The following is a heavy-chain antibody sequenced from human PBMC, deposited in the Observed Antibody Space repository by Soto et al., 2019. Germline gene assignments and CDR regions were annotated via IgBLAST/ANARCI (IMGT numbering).Heavy chain of an antibody. CDR1: GGSISSGGYY. D-gene: IGHD3-22*01. V-gene: IGHV4-31*03. CDR2: IYYSGST. J-gene: IGHJ4*02. CDR3: ARVTYYYDSSGYYYGYYFDY. Sequence: SETLSLTCTVSGGSISSGGYYWSWIRQHPGKGLEWIGYIYYSGSTYYNPSLKSRVTISVDTSKNQFSLKLGSVTAADTAVYYCARVTYYYDSSGYYYGYYFDYWGQGTLVTVSS.